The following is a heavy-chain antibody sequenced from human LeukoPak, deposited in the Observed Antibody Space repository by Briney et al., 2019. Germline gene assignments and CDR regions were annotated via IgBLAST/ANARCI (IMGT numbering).Heavy chain of an antibody. Sequence: GGSLRLSCAASGFTFSDYYMSWIRQAPGKGLEWVSYISSSGSTIYYADSVKGRFTISRDNANNSLYLQMNSLRAEDTAVYYCARVGPTTVVTPGSFDYWGQGTLVTVSS. D-gene: IGHD4-23*01. CDR3: ARVGPTTVVTPGSFDY. V-gene: IGHV3-11*01. CDR2: ISSSGSTI. CDR1: GFTFSDYY. J-gene: IGHJ4*02.